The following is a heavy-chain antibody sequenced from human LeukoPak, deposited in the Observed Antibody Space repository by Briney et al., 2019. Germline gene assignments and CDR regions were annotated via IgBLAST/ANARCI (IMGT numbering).Heavy chain of an antibody. Sequence: GGSLRLSCAASGFTFGYYWMTWVRQAPGKGLEWVANIKQDGSEKYYVDSVKGRFTVSRDNAKNSLYLQMNSLRAEDTAVYYCARDSAYTDYWGQGTLVTVSS. CDR3: ARDSAYTDY. V-gene: IGHV3-7*03. CDR1: GFTFGYYW. CDR2: IKQDGSEK. J-gene: IGHJ4*02. D-gene: IGHD1-14*01.